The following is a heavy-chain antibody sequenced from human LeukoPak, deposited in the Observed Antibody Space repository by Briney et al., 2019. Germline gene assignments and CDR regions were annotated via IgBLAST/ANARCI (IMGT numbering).Heavy chain of an antibody. J-gene: IGHJ5*02. CDR2: INPNSGGT. CDR1: GYTFTSYG. D-gene: IGHD6-19*01. CDR3: ARVRRVGGWYNNWFDP. V-gene: IGHV1-2*02. Sequence: ASVKVSCKASGYTFTSYGISWVRQAPGQGLEWMGWINPNSGGTNYAQKFQGRVTMTRDTSISTAYMELSRLRSDDTAVYYCARVRRVGGWYNNWFDPWGQGTLVTVSS.